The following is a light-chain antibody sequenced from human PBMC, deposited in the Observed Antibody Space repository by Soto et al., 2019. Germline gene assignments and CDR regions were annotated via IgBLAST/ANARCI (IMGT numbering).Light chain of an antibody. CDR2: DAS. Sequence: DIQMTQSPSTLSASVGDRVTITCRASQSISAYLAWNQQKPGKAPNLLIFDASSLESGVPSRFSGSGSGTELTLTISSLQPDDFATYYCQQYSTYPWTFGQGTKLEIK. V-gene: IGKV1-5*01. CDR3: QQYSTYPWT. CDR1: QSISAY. J-gene: IGKJ2*01.